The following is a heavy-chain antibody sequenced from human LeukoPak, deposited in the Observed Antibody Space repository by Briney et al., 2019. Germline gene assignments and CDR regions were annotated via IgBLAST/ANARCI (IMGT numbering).Heavy chain of an antibody. Sequence: PGGSLRLSCAASGFTFSSYWMHWVRHAPGKGLVWVSRINSDGSSTIYADSVKGRFTISRDNAKNTLYLQMNGLRAEDTAVYYCARSIAVAGRPFDYWGQGTLVTVSS. V-gene: IGHV3-74*01. CDR1: GFTFSSYW. CDR2: INSDGSST. J-gene: IGHJ4*02. CDR3: ARSIAVAGRPFDY. D-gene: IGHD6-19*01.